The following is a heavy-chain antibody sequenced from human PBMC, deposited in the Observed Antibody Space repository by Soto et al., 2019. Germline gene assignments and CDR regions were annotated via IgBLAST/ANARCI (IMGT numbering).Heavy chain of an antibody. D-gene: IGHD6-19*01. Sequence: GGPLRLSYSASGYTFSSYSMNWVRQAPGKGLEWISYISSHSSTLYYADSVKGRFTISRDNAGGSLYLHMNSLRDEDTAVYYCVRDGSGNLYLNWFDPWGQGTLVTVSS. V-gene: IGHV3-48*02. CDR3: VRDGSGNLYLNWFDP. CDR1: GYTFSSYS. CDR2: ISSHSSTL. J-gene: IGHJ5*02.